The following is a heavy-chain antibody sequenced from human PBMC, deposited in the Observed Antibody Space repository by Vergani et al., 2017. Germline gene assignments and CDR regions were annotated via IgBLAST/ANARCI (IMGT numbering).Heavy chain of an antibody. J-gene: IGHJ3*01. V-gene: IGHV1-69*01. CDR1: GGTFSNHV. CDR2: ILPLFGTP. D-gene: IGHD2-8*02. Sequence: QVQLVQSGAEVKKPGSSVKVSCKSSGGTFSNHVLAWVRQAPGQGLEWMGGILPLFGTPTYAQRFQGRVTITADESTTTAYMELTSLTSEDSAIYYCATGYFYHRTGVYDSFKFWGQGTPVTVSS. CDR3: ATGYFYHRTGVYDSFKF.